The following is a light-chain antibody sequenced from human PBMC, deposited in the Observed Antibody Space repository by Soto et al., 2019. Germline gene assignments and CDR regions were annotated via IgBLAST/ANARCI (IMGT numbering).Light chain of an antibody. Sequence: TQSPATLSVSPGDRATLSCRASQSVSRSLAWYQQKPGRAPRLLIYGASTRATGVPARFSGSGSGTEFTLSISSLQSEDFAVYYCQQYGDWPPDTFGQGTKLEI. CDR2: GAS. CDR3: QQYGDWPPDT. J-gene: IGKJ2*01. CDR1: QSVSRS. V-gene: IGKV3-15*01.